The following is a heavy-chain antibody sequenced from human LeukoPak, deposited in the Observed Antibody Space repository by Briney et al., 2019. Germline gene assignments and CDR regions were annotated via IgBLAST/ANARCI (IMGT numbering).Heavy chain of an antibody. D-gene: IGHD3-16*01. CDR3: ARDLMAGAPLGY. CDR2: ISSSSSYI. CDR1: GFTFSSYS. V-gene: IGHV3-21*01. Sequence: GGSLRLSCAASGFTFSSYSMNWVRQAPGKGLEWVSSISSSSSYIYYADSVKGRFTISRDNAKNSLYLQMNSLRAEDTAVYYCARDLMAGAPLGYWGQGTLVTVSS. J-gene: IGHJ4*02.